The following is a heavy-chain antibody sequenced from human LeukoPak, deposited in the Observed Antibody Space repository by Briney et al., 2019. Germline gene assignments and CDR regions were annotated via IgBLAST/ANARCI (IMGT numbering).Heavy chain of an antibody. Sequence: SETLSLTCTVSGGSISSGSYYWSWIRQPAGKGLEWIGHIYTSGSTNYNPSLKSRVTISVDTSKNQFSLKLSSVTAADTAVYYCARGGSGYSNFDYWGQGTLVTVSS. D-gene: IGHD3-22*01. CDR2: IYTSGST. CDR3: ARGGSGYSNFDY. J-gene: IGHJ4*02. CDR1: GGSISSGSYY. V-gene: IGHV4-61*09.